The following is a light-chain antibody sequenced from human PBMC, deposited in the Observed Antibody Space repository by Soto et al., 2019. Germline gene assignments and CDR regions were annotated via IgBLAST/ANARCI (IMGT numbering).Light chain of an antibody. Sequence: DLVMTPSPESLGVSLGEMATINCWYSQSVFYNSSSKNYLLWYQQKPGQPPKLLIYWAYTREFGVPDRFIGGGCGADWTLTISCLQPEDVATDYCQQYASNPRTFGPGTIVDI. CDR3: QQYASNPRT. V-gene: IGKV4-1*01. CDR1: QSVFYNSSSKNY. J-gene: IGKJ3*01. CDR2: WAY.